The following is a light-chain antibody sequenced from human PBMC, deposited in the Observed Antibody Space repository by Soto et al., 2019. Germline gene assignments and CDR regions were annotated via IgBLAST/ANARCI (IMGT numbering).Light chain of an antibody. CDR3: QQSYSTPGT. CDR1: QSVSTY. Sequence: DIQTTQSPSSLSASVGDRVTITCRTSQSVSTYLNWYQKKLGKAPNLLIYAASTLRSGVPSRFSGSGSGTDFTLTISSPQVEDSATYYCQQSYSTPGTFGQGTRLEIK. V-gene: IGKV1-39*01. J-gene: IGKJ5*01. CDR2: AAS.